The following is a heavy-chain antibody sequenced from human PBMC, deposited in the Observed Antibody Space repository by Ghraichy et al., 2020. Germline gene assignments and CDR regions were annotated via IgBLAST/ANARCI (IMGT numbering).Heavy chain of an antibody. J-gene: IGHJ4*02. CDR3: ARHLANWGSPEYYFDS. V-gene: IGHV4-39*01. CDR2: VYYIGST. Sequence: SETLSLTCAVYGGSFSKYYWSWIRQPPGKGLEWIGSVYYIGSTFYTPSLKSRVTISVATSKNQFSLRLSSVTAADTAVYYCARHLANWGSPEYYFDSWGQGTLVTVSS. D-gene: IGHD1-14*01. CDR1: GGSFSKYY.